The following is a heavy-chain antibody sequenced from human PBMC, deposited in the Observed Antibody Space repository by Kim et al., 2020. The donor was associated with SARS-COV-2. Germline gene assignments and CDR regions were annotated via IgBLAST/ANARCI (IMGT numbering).Heavy chain of an antibody. D-gene: IGHD3-10*01. CDR2: IWYDGSNK. V-gene: IGHV3-33*01. J-gene: IGHJ4*02. CDR3: ARDFRFGEPPFDY. CDR1: GFTFSSYG. Sequence: GGSLRLSCAASGFTFSSYGMHWVRQAPGKGLEWVAVIWYDGSNKYYADSVKGRFTISRDNSKNTLYLQMNSLRAEDTAVYYCARDFRFGEPPFDYWGQGTLVTVSS.